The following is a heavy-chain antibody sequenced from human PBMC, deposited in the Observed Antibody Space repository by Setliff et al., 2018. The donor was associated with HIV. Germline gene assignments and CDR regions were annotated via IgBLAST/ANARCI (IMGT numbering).Heavy chain of an antibody. CDR1: SGSISSSNW. V-gene: IGHV4-4*02. CDR3: GRCMSVAVPEY. J-gene: IGHJ4*02. D-gene: IGHD2-21*01. Sequence: PSETLSLTCAVSSGSISSSNWWSWVRQPPGKGLEWIGEIYHSGSTNYNPSLKSRVTISVDTSKNQFSLKLSSVTAADTAVYYCGRCMSVAVPEYWGQGTLVTVSS. CDR2: IYHSGST.